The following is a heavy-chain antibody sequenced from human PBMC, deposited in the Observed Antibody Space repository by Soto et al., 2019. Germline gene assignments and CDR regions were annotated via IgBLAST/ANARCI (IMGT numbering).Heavy chain of an antibody. CDR1: GYTFTSYA. V-gene: IGHV1-3*04. Sequence: ASVKVSCKASGYTFTSYAIHWVRQAPGQRLEWMGWINTGNGDTTYSQKFQGRVTIIRDTSASTAYMDLSSLRSEDTAVYYCARDPQYSSSWHSADFDIWGQGTMVTVS. CDR2: INTGNGDT. D-gene: IGHD6-13*01. J-gene: IGHJ3*02. CDR3: ARDPQYSSSWHSADFDI.